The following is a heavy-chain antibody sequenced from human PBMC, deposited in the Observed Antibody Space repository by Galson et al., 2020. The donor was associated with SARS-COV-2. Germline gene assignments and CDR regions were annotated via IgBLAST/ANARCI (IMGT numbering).Heavy chain of an antibody. Sequence: GGSLRLSCAASGFTFSSYDMHWVRQATGKGLEWVSDIGTAGDTYYPGSVKGRFTISRENAKNSLYLQMNSLRAGDTAVYYCARGYGLGSYWVTWFDPWGQGTLVTVSS. CDR1: GFTFSSYD. CDR3: ARGYGLGSYWVTWFDP. CDR2: IGTAGDT. D-gene: IGHD3-10*01. V-gene: IGHV3-13*01. J-gene: IGHJ5*02.